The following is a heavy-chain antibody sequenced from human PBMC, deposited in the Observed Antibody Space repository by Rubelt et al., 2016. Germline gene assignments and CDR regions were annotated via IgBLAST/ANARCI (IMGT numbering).Heavy chain of an antibody. V-gene: IGHV1-2*06. Sequence: QVQLVQSGAEVKKPGASVKVSCKASGYTFTGYYLHWLRQAPGQGLEWVGRINPNTGGTNYAQKFQGRVTMTRDTSISTAVMELNRLRSDDTAVYYCVRDGATWYEDFWGQGTLVTVSS. CDR3: VRDGATWYEDF. CDR1: GYTFTGYY. CDR2: INPNTGGT. D-gene: IGHD6-13*01. J-gene: IGHJ4*02.